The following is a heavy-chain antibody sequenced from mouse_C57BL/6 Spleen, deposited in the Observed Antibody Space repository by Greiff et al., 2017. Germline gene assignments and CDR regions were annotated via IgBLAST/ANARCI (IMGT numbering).Heavy chain of an antibody. Sequence: VQLQQPGAELVMPGASVKLSCKASGYTFTSYWMHWVKQRPGQGLEWIGEIDPSDSYTNYNQKFKGKSTLTVDKSSSTAYMQLSSLTSEDSAGYYCARLGEDFDYWGQGTTLTVSS. J-gene: IGHJ2*01. V-gene: IGHV1-69*01. D-gene: IGHD3-3*01. CDR3: ARLGEDFDY. CDR2: IDPSDSYT. CDR1: GYTFTSYW.